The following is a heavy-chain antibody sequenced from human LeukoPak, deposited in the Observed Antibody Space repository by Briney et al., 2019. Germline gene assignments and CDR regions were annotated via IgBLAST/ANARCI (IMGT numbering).Heavy chain of an antibody. CDR1: GFTFSSYA. D-gene: IGHD3-22*01. CDR3: AKGSYYDSSGSFYFDY. CDR2: ISGSGDNT. J-gene: IGHJ4*02. Sequence: GGSLRLSCAASGFTFSSYAMSWVCQAPGKGLEWVSGISGSGDNTYYADSVKGRFTISRDNSKNTLYVQVNSLGTEDTAAYYCAKGSYYDSSGSFYFDYWGQGTLVTVSS. V-gene: IGHV3-23*01.